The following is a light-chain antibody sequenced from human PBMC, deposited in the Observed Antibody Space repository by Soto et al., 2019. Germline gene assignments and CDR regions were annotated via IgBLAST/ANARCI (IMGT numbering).Light chain of an antibody. CDR1: SSVVGGYNY. Sequence: SALTQPASVSGSPGQSITISCTGTSSVVGGYNYVSWYQQHPGKVPKLMIYEVSNRPSGVSNRFSGSKSGNTASLTISGLQAEDEADYYCSSYTSSSTPVFGTGTKVTVL. V-gene: IGLV2-14*01. CDR3: SSYTSSSTPV. J-gene: IGLJ1*01. CDR2: EVS.